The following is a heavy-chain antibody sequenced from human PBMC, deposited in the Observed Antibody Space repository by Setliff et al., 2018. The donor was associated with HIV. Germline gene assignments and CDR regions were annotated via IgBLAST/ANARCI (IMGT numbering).Heavy chain of an antibody. D-gene: IGHD3-10*01. Sequence: PSETLSLSCTVSGVSISSGSYYWSWIRQSAGKGLEWIGEINHSEDTNYNSFLKSRVTISLDMSKNQFSLKLTSVTAADTAVYYCARTFGDLKHYNYYYTIDVWGQGTTVTV. CDR2: INHSEDT. J-gene: IGHJ6*02. CDR1: GVSISSGSYY. CDR3: ARTFGDLKHYNYYYTIDV. V-gene: IGHV4-61*10.